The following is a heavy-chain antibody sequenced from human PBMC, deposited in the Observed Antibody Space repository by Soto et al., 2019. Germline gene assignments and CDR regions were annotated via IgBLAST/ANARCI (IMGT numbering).Heavy chain of an antibody. Sequence: ASVKLSCKASGYTFTSYCSNWVRQAPGQGLEWMGWISAYNGNTNYAQKLQGRVTMTTDTSTSTADMELRSLRSDYTAVYYCARAKQYTHDYFDSRGQGTMVTVSS. CDR3: ARAKQYTHDYFDS. D-gene: IGHD2-2*02. J-gene: IGHJ4*02. CDR2: ISAYNGNT. CDR1: GYTFTSYC. V-gene: IGHV1-18*01.